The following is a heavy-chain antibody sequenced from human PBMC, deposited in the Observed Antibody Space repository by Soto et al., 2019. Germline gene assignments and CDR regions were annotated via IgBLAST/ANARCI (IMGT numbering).Heavy chain of an antibody. Sequence: QVQLQQWGAGLLKPSETLSLTCAVYGWSFSGYYWCWIRQPPGEGRVWIGGINHSGGTNYNPSLKSRVTISVDTSQDTFSVKLRSVTAAETAVYYCAGRGRSNSWSLTPYLDWFDPWGQGTLVTVSS. CDR1: GWSFSGYY. J-gene: IGHJ5*02. V-gene: IGHV4-34*01. CDR2: INHSGGT. D-gene: IGHD6-13*01. CDR3: AGRGRSNSWSLTPYLDWFDP.